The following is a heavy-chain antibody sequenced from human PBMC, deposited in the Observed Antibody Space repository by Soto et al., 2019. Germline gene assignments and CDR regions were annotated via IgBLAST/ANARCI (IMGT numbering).Heavy chain of an antibody. Sequence: GGSLRLSCAAARFPFSTYGMHWVRQAPGKGLEWVAVISYDGGEKYYADSVKGRFTISRDNSKNTLYLQMDSLRAEDTAVYYCADGGRYPYFWGQGTLVTVSS. CDR3: ADGGRYPYF. D-gene: IGHD1-26*01. CDR1: RFPFSTYG. CDR2: ISYDGGEK. V-gene: IGHV3-30*03. J-gene: IGHJ4*02.